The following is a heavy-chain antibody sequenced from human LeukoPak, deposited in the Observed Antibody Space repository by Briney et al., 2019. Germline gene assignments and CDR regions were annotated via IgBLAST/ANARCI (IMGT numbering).Heavy chain of an antibody. D-gene: IGHD3-10*01. V-gene: IGHV3-48*03. J-gene: IGHJ6*03. CDR1: GFTFSSYE. CDR3: ARVRKDIQSMVWGQNYYYYYMDV. CDR2: ISSSGSTI. Sequence: WGSLRLSCAASGFTFSSYEMNWVRQAPGKGLEWVSYISSSGSTIYYADSVKGRFTISRDNAKNSLYLQMNSLRAEDTAVYYCARVRKDIQSMVWGQNYYYYYMDVWGKGTTVTISS.